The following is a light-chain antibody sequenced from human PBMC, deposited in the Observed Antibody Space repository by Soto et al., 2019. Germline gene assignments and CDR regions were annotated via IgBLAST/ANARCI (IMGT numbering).Light chain of an antibody. CDR3: SSYSSGSTLGV. CDR1: SSDIGGYKY. Sequence: QSALTQPASVSGSPGQSITISCTGTSSDIGGYKYVSWYQHHPAKVPQLIIYEVNNRPSGVSNRFSGSKSGNTAYLTISGLQAEDEAVYYCSSYSSGSTLGVFGGGTKVTVL. V-gene: IGLV2-14*01. CDR2: EVN. J-gene: IGLJ3*02.